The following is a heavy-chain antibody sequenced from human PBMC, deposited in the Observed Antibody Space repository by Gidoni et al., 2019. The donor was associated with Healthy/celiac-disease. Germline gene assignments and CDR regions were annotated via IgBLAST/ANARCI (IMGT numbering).Heavy chain of an antibody. D-gene: IGHD3-10*01. Sequence: QLQLQESGPGLVKPSETLSLTCTVSGGSIRSSSYYWGWIRQPPGKGLEWIGSIYYSGSTYYNPSLKSRVTISVDTSKNQFSLKLSSVTAADTAVYYCARHFFYGSGSPNNWFDPWGQGTLVTVSS. V-gene: IGHV4-39*01. CDR1: GGSIRSSSYY. J-gene: IGHJ5*02. CDR3: ARHFFYGSGSPNNWFDP. CDR2: IYYSGST.